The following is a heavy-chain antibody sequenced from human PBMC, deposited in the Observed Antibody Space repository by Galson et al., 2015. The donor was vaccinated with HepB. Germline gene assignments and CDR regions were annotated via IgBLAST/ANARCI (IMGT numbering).Heavy chain of an antibody. J-gene: IGHJ4*02. CDR1: GFTFSSYA. D-gene: IGHD3-9*01. CDR2: ISYDGSNK. Sequence: SLRLSCAASGFTFSSYAMHWVRQAPGKGLEWVAVISYDGSNKYYADSVKGRFTIFRDNSKNTLYLQMNSLRAEDTAVYYCASYFDWSRGFDYWGQGTLVTVSS. CDR3: ASYFDWSRGFDY. V-gene: IGHV3-30-3*01.